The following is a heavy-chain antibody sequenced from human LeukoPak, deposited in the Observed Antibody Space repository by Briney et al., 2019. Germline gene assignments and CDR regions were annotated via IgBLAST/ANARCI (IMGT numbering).Heavy chain of an antibody. CDR1: GFTFSSYA. D-gene: IGHD6-13*01. Sequence: GGSLRLSCAASGFTFSSYAMSWVRQAPGKGLEWVSTISGRGDSPNYADSVKGRFTISRDISKNTLYLQMNSLRAEDTAVYYCAREGPSSWYWGQGTLVTVSS. CDR3: AREGPSSWY. V-gene: IGHV3-23*01. CDR2: ISGRGDSP. J-gene: IGHJ4*02.